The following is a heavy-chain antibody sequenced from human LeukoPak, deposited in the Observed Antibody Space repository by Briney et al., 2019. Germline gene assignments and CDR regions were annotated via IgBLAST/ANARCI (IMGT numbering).Heavy chain of an antibody. CDR1: GGSISSYY. CDR3: ARAGTYGDYVQYYSYYGMDV. V-gene: IGHV4-59*08. Sequence: SETLSLTCTVSGGSISSYYWSWIRQPPGKGLEWIGYIYYSGSTNYNPSLKSRVTISVDTSKNQFSLKLSSVTAADTAVYYCARAGTYGDYVQYYSYYGMDVWGQGTTVTVSS. J-gene: IGHJ6*02. D-gene: IGHD4-17*01. CDR2: IYYSGST.